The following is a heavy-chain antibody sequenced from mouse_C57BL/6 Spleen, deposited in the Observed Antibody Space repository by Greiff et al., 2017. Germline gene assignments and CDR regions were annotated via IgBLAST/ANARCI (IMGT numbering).Heavy chain of an antibody. J-gene: IGHJ4*01. V-gene: IGHV2-5*01. Sequence: VKLMESGPGLVQPSQSLSITCTVSGFSLTSYGVHWVRQSPGKGLEWLGVIWRGGSTDYNAAFMSRLSITKDNSKSQVFFKMNSLQADDTAIYYCAKNELTTAPMDYWGQGTSVTVSS. CDR1: GFSLTSYG. D-gene: IGHD1-2*01. CDR3: AKNELTTAPMDY. CDR2: IWRGGST.